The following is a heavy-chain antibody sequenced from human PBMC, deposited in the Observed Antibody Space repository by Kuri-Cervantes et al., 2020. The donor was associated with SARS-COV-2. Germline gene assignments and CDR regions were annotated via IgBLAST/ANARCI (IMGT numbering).Heavy chain of an antibody. CDR1: GYTFTSYG. V-gene: IGHV1-18*01. D-gene: IGHD6-19*01. Sequence: ASVKVSCKASGYTFTSYGISWVRQAPGQGLEWMGWISAYNGNTNYAQKFQGRVTITTDESTSTAYMELSSLRSEDTAVYYCASGYSSDSHYYYYYMDVWGKGTTVTVSS. J-gene: IGHJ6*03. CDR3: ASGYSSDSHYYYYYMDV. CDR2: ISAYNGNT.